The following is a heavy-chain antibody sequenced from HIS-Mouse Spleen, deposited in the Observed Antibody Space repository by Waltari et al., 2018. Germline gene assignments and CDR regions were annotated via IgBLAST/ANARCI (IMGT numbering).Heavy chain of an antibody. D-gene: IGHD3-10*01. J-gene: IGHJ3*02. CDR2: INPNSGGT. V-gene: IGHV1-2*02. Sequence: QVQLVQSGAEVKKPGASVKVSCKASGYTFTGDYMHWVRQAPGQGLEWMGWINPNSGGTNYAQKFQGRVTMTRDTSISTAYMELSRLRSDDTAVYYCARDSQTQLGGDAFDIWGQGTMVTVSS. CDR3: ARDSQTQLGGDAFDI. CDR1: GYTFTGDY.